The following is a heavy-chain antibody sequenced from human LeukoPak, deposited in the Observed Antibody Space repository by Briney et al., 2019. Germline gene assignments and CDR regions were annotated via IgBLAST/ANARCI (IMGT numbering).Heavy chain of an antibody. D-gene: IGHD3-3*01. V-gene: IGHV4-59*06. J-gene: IGHJ4*02. CDR2: IYYSGST. CDR3: ARELYDFWSGYRVGYFDY. CDR1: GGSISSYY. Sequence: PSETLSLTCTVSGGSISSYYWSWIRQPPGKGLEWIGYIYYSGSTYYNPSLKSRVTISVDTSKNQFSLKLSSVTAADTAVYYCARELYDFWSGYRVGYFDYWGQGTLVTVSS.